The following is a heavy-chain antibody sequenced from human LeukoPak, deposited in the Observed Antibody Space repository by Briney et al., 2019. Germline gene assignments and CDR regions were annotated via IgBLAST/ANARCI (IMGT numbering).Heavy chain of an antibody. CDR2: TSWNSGSI. J-gene: IGHJ4*02. CDR1: GFTFDDYA. Sequence: GGSLRLSCAASGFTFDDYAMHWVRQAPGKGLEWVSGTSWNSGSIGYADSVKGRFTTSRDNAKNSLYLQMNSLRAEDTAVYYCALSVYDFWSGYDYWGQGTLVTVSS. D-gene: IGHD3-3*01. CDR3: ALSVYDFWSGYDY. V-gene: IGHV3-9*01.